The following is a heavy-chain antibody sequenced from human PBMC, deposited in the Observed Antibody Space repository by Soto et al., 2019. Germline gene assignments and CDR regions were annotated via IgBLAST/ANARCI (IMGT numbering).Heavy chain of an antibody. CDR1: GFTFSNAW. V-gene: IGHV3-15*01. CDR2: IRSKTDGGTT. Sequence: GGSLRLSCAASGFTFSNAWMSWVRQAPGKGLEWVGRIRSKTDGGTTDYAAPVKGRFTISRDDSKNTLYLQMNSLETDDTAVYYCATFSLLRFGILGPLWGQGTLVTVSS. CDR3: ATFSLLRFGILGPL. D-gene: IGHD3-10*01. J-gene: IGHJ4*02.